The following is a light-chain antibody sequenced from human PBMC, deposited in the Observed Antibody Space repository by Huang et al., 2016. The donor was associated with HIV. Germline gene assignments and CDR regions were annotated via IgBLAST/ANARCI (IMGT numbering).Light chain of an antibody. CDR1: QSVLYNSNNKSY. J-gene: IGKJ1*01. CDR2: WAS. CDR3: QQCYSNPWT. V-gene: IGKV4-1*01. Sequence: DIVMTQSPDSLAVSLGLRATINCKSSQSVLYNSNNKSYLAWFQQTPDQPPKLLIYWASTREAGVPDRFSGSGSGPDFTLTISSLQAEDVAVYYCQQCYSNPWTFGQGTKVEIK.